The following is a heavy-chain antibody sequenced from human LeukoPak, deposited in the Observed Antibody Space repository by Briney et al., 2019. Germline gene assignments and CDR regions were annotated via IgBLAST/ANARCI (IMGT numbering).Heavy chain of an antibody. CDR1: GGSFSGYY. J-gene: IGHJ4*02. CDR3: ARVNPYYYGSGSYYKVIDY. V-gene: IGHV4-34*01. Sequence: SETLSLTCAVYGGSFSGYYWSWIRQPPGEWLEWNGEINHSGSTNCNPSLKSRDTISVDTSKNQFSLKLSSVTAADTAVYYCARVNPYYYGSGSYYKVIDYWGQGTLVTVSS. CDR2: INHSGST. D-gene: IGHD3-10*01.